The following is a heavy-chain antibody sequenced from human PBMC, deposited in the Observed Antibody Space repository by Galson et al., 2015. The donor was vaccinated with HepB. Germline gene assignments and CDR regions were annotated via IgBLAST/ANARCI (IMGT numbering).Heavy chain of an antibody. Sequence: SVKVSCKASGYTFTCYGISWVRQAPGQGLEWMGWISAYNGNTNYAQKLQGRVTMTTDTSTSTAYMELRSLRSDDTAVYYCARTQGGGVVMAFDYWGQGTLVTVSS. V-gene: IGHV1-18*01. CDR1: GYTFTCYG. CDR2: ISAYNGNT. D-gene: IGHD3-3*01. CDR3: ARTQGGGVVMAFDY. J-gene: IGHJ4*02.